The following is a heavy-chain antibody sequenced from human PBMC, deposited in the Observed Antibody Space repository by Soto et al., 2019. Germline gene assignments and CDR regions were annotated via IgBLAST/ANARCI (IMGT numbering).Heavy chain of an antibody. D-gene: IGHD6-6*01. Sequence: QIQLVQSGAEVKQPGASVKVSCKASGYTFKTYGISWVRQAPGQGLEWMGWISAYDGDTNHAQTLQGRVSMTTDISTSTAYMELTSLTSHDTAVYYSASSSSGSPDSWGQGTLVTVSS. CDR2: ISAYDGDT. CDR1: GYTFKTYG. CDR3: ASSSSGSPDS. J-gene: IGHJ4*02. V-gene: IGHV1-18*01.